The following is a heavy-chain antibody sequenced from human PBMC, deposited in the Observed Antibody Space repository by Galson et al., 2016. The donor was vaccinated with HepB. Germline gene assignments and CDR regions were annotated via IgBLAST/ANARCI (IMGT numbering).Heavy chain of an antibody. Sequence: SETLSLTCAVYGASFSTYYWTWIRLSPGKGLEWIGEINQSGSASYNPSLESRVTISVDTSNKQFSLRLSSLTAADTAVYYLARMDHPLSGSGSYNTRRGNYYYYFMDVWGNGTTVTVSS. CDR2: INQSGSA. CDR1: GASFSTYY. CDR3: ARMDHPLSGSGSYNTRRGNYYYYFMDV. J-gene: IGHJ6*03. V-gene: IGHV4-34*01. D-gene: IGHD3-10*01.